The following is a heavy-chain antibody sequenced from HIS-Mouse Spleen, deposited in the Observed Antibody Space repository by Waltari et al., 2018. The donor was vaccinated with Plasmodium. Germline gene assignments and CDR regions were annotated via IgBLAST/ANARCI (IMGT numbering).Heavy chain of an antibody. V-gene: IGHV3-30*04. Sequence: QVQLVESGGGVVPPGRSLRLSCAASGFTFSSYPLHWVRQAPGKGLEWVAFISYDGSNKYYADSVKGRFTISRDNSKNTLYLQMNSLRAEDTAVYYCARLYYDFWSGYYPYGMDVWGQGTTVTVSS. J-gene: IGHJ6*02. CDR1: GFTFSSYP. D-gene: IGHD3-3*01. CDR3: ARLYYDFWSGYYPYGMDV. CDR2: ISYDGSNK.